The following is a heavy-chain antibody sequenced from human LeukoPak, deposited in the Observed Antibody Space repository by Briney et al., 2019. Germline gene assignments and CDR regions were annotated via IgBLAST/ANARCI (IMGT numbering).Heavy chain of an antibody. D-gene: IGHD1-26*01. J-gene: IGHJ4*02. V-gene: IGHV3-21*01. CDR2: ISYTGTYI. Sequence: PGGSLRLSCAASAFSLSAYNMNWVRQAPGKGLEWVSSISYTGTYIYYADSVKGRFTISRDNAQNSLYLQMNSLRAEDTAVYYCVSGSDRRSGFDYWGQGTLVTVSS. CDR1: AFSLSAYN. CDR3: VSGSDRRSGFDY.